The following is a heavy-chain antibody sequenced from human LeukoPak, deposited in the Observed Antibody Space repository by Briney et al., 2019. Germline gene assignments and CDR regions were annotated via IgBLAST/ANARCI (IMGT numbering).Heavy chain of an antibody. J-gene: IGHJ4*02. CDR2: MSFDGSIK. D-gene: IGHD5-18*01. CDR3: ASDGGSRGYSYGSLDY. V-gene: IGHV3-30-3*01. Sequence: GGSLRLSCAASGFTLSNSASHWVRQAPGKGLEWVALMSFDGSIKNYADSVKGRFTISRDNSKNTLYLQMNSLRGEDTALYYCASDGGSRGYSYGSLDYWGQGTRVTVSS. CDR1: GFTLSNSA.